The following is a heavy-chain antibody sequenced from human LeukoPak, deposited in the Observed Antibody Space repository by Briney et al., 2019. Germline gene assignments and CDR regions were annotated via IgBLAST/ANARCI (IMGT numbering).Heavy chain of an antibody. D-gene: IGHD3-22*01. CDR1: GGSISSSRYY. CDR2: IYYSGST. V-gene: IGHV4-39*01. CDR3: ARQDSYDMALT. Sequence: SETLSLTCTVSGGSISSSRYYWGWIRQPPGKGLEWIGSIYYSGSTYYTPSLKSRVTISVDTSKNPFSLKLGSVTAAGTAVYYCARQDSYDMALTWGQGTLITVSS. J-gene: IGHJ5*02.